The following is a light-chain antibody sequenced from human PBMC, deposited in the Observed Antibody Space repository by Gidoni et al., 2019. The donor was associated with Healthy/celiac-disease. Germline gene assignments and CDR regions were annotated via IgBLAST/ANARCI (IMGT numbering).Light chain of an antibody. CDR2: LGS. CDR3: MQALQTPYT. J-gene: IGKJ2*01. Sequence: DIVITQSPLSLPVTPGEPASRPCRSIQSLLHSNGYNYLDWYLQKPGQSPQLLIYLGSNRDSGVPDRFSGSGSGTDFTLKISRVEAEDVGVYYCMQALQTPYTFGQGTKLEIK. V-gene: IGKV2-28*01. CDR1: QSLLHSNGYNY.